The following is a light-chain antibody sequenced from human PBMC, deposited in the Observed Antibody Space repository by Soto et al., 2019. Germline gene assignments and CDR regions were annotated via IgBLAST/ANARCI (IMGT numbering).Light chain of an antibody. J-gene: IGKJ1*01. V-gene: IGKV1-5*01. CDR3: QQYNSYWT. CDR2: DAS. Sequence: DIQMTQSPSTLSASVGDRVTITCRASQSIARWVAWYQQKPGKAPKLLIYDASNLESGVPSRFSGSGSGTEFTLTIISLQPDDFATYCCQQYNSYWTFGPGTKVEIK. CDR1: QSIARW.